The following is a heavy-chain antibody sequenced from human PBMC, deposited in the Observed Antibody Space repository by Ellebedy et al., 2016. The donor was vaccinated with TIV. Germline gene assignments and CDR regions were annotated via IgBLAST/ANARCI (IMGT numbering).Heavy chain of an antibody. CDR3: ARAIYAASYL. V-gene: IGHV3-48*04. D-gene: IGHD5/OR15-5a*01. Sequence: GESLKISCAASGFTFTPYSMNWVRQAPGKGLEWVSYISHSSLTIYYADSVKGRFTISRDIAGNSLYLQMSSLGAEDTAVYYCARAIYAASYLWGRGTLVTVSS. CDR1: GFTFTPYS. J-gene: IGHJ2*01. CDR2: ISHSSLTI.